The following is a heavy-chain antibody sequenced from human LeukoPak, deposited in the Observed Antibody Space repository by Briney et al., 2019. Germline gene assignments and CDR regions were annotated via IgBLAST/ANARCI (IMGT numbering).Heavy chain of an antibody. Sequence: SETLSLTCTVSGGSISSYYWSWVRQPAGKGLEWIGRIYTSGSTNYNPSLKSRVTMSVDTSKNQFSLKLSSVTAADTAVYYCASASTTAFMNVWGKATTVTVSS. J-gene: IGHJ6*04. V-gene: IGHV4-4*07. CDR1: GGSISSYY. CDR3: ASASTTAFMNV. CDR2: IYTSGST. D-gene: IGHD2-2*01.